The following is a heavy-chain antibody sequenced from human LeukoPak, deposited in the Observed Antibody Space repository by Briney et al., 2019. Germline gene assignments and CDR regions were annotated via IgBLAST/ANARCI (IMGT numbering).Heavy chain of an antibody. CDR3: ARRYYYNLGSFPFDF. V-gene: IGHV4-34*01. D-gene: IGHD3-10*01. J-gene: IGHJ4*02. CDR1: GVPFSGYF. CDR2: IHNSGTT. Sequence: SETLSLTCAVSGVPFSGYFWSWIRQSSGKGLEWIGEIHNSGTTNYNPSLNSRVTISEDTSKNQFYLNLSSVTAADTAVYYCARRYYYNLGSFPFDFWGQVTLVTVSS.